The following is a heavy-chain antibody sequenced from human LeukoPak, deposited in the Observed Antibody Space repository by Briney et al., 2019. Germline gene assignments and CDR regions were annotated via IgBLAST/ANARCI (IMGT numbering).Heavy chain of an antibody. Sequence: GGSLRLSCAASGFTFSSYWMSWVRQAPGKGLEWVANIKQDGSEKYYVDSVKGRFTISRDNAKNSLYLQMNSLRAEDTAVYYCARVLSGRGSLYDYYYYMDVWGKGTTVTISS. CDR3: ARVLSGRGSLYDYYYYMDV. D-gene: IGHD3-10*01. J-gene: IGHJ6*03. CDR2: IKQDGSEK. CDR1: GFTFSSYW. V-gene: IGHV3-7*03.